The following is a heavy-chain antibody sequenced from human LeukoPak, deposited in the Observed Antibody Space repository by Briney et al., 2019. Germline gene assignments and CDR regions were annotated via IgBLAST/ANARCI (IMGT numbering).Heavy chain of an antibody. CDR3: ARDTCNGGRCFNWFAP. J-gene: IGHJ5*02. V-gene: IGHV1-2*02. CDR1: GYTFTDYY. CDR2: INPNGGGT. Sequence: ASVKVSCKASGYTFTDYYMHWVRQAPGQGLEWMGWINPNGGGTNYAQNFQGRVTMTRDTSISTAYMELSSLRSDDTAVYYCARDTCNGGRCFNWFAPWGQGTLVTVSS. D-gene: IGHD2-15*01.